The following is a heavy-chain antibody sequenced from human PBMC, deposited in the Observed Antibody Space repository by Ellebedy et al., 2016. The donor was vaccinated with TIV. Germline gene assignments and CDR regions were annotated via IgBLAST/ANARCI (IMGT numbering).Heavy chain of an antibody. CDR3: ARDKYSSACFYGLDV. D-gene: IGHD6-25*01. V-gene: IGHV3-30-3*01. J-gene: IGHJ6*02. CDR2: DSSDGSEQ. CDR1: GFNFRTYD. Sequence: GESLKISXTASGFNFRTYDIHWVRQAPGKGLEWVAFDSSDGSEQHYADSVKGRFTTSRDKSKSTLFLEMHNLRPEDTAIYYCARDKYSSACFYGLDVWGQGTTVTVSS.